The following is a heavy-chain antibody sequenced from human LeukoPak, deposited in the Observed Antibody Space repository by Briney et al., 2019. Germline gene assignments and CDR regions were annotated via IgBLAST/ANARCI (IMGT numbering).Heavy chain of an antibody. CDR1: GFTFSSYW. CDR3: ARDRPSGSYDY. CDR2: IKEDGSQK. J-gene: IGHJ4*02. D-gene: IGHD1-26*01. Sequence: GESLKISCAASGFTFSSYWMSWVRQAPGKGLEWVANIKEDGSQKNYVDSVKGRFTISRDNAKKSLYLQMISLRAEDTAEYYCARDRPSGSYDYWGQGALVTVSS. V-gene: IGHV3-7*01.